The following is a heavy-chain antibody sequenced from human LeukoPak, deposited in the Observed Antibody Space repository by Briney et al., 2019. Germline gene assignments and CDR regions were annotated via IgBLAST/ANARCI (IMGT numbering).Heavy chain of an antibody. D-gene: IGHD3-22*01. CDR3: AIKGDDSSGYYFVGY. V-gene: IGHV3-11*04. CDR1: GFTFSDYY. Sequence: GGSLRLSCAASGFTFSDYYMSWIRQAPGKGLEWVPYISSSGSTIYYADSVKGRFTISRDNAKNSLYLQMNSLRAEDTAVYYCAIKGDDSSGYYFVGYWGQGTLVTVSS. CDR2: ISSSGSTI. J-gene: IGHJ4*02.